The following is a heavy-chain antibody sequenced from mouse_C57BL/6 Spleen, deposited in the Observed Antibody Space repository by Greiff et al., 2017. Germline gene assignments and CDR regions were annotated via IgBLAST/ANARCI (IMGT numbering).Heavy chain of an antibody. CDR2: MDPENGDT. J-gene: IGHJ3*01. D-gene: IGHD1-1*01. Sequence: VQLQQSGAELVRPGASVKLSCTASGFNIKDDYMHWVKQRPEQGLEWIGWMDPENGDTEYASKFQGKATITADTSSNTAYLQLSSLTSEDTAVYYCTTDGSSPWFAYWGQGTLVTVSA. CDR3: TTDGSSPWFAY. V-gene: IGHV14-4*01. CDR1: GFNIKDDY.